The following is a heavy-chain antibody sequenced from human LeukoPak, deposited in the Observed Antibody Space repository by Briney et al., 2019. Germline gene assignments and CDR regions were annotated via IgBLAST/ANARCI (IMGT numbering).Heavy chain of an antibody. J-gene: IGHJ4*02. CDR2: TRFDGSKK. CDR3: ASEEHYYDSSGYSRESY. V-gene: IGHV3-30*02. CDR1: GFTFRSYG. D-gene: IGHD3-22*01. Sequence: GGSLRLSCTASGFTFRSYGMHWVRQAPGKGLEWVPFTRFDGSKKCYADSVKGRFTISRDNSKKTLNLQMSSLRPEDTAVYYCASEEHYYDSSGYSRESYWGQGTLVTVSS.